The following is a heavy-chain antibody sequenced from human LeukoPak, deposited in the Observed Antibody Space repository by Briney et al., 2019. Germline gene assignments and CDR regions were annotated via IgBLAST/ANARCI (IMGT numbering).Heavy chain of an antibody. CDR3: ARDLIHRSGEANY. J-gene: IGHJ4*02. D-gene: IGHD3-22*01. CDR2: ISSSGSST. CDR1: GFTFSDFY. Sequence: GGSLRLSCATSGFTFSDFYMSWIRQAPGQGLEWISYISSSGSSTNYADSAKGRFTISRDNAKNSLYLQMNSLRAEDTAVYYCARDLIHRSGEANYWGWGTLVTVSS. V-gene: IGHV3-11*05.